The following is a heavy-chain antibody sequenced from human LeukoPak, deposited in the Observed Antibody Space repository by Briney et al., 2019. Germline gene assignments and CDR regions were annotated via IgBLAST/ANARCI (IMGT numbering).Heavy chain of an antibody. V-gene: IGHV4-39*01. D-gene: IGHD4-17*01. CDR3: ARQNGDHFDY. CDR1: GGSISSSSYY. J-gene: IGHJ4*02. Sequence: SETLSLTCTVSGGSISSSSYYWGWIRQPPGKGLEWIGSIYYSGSTYYNPSLKSRVTISVDTSKNQFSLKLSSVTAADTGVYYCARQNGDHFDYWGQGTLVIVSS. CDR2: IYYSGST.